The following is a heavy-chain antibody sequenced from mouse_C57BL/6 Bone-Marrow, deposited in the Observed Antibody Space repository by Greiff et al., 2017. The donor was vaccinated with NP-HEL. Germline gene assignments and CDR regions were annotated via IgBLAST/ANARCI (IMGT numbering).Heavy chain of an antibody. CDR2: IYPGDGDT. CDR1: GYAFSSSW. D-gene: IGHD1-1*01. Sequence: QVHVKQSGPELVKPGASVKISCKASGYAFSSSWMNWVKQRPGKGLEWIGRIYPGDGDTNYNGKFKGKATLTADKSSSTAYMQLSSLTSEDSAVYFCARSDYGSLNWYFDVWGTGTTVTVSS. CDR3: ARSDYGSLNWYFDV. J-gene: IGHJ1*03. V-gene: IGHV1-82*01.